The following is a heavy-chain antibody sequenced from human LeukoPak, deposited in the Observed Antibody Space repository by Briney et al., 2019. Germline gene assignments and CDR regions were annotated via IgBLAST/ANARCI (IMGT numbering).Heavy chain of an antibody. J-gene: IGHJ5*02. CDR3: ARQEALGHYSSSWYGNWFDP. CDR2: INPNSGGT. CDR1: GYTFTGYY. Sequence: ASVKVSCKASGYTFTGYYMHWVRQAPGQGLEWMGWINPNSGGTNYAQKFQGRVTMTRDTSISTAYMELSRLRSDDTAVYYCARQEALGHYSSSWYGNWFDPWGQGTLVTVSS. V-gene: IGHV1-2*02. D-gene: IGHD6-13*01.